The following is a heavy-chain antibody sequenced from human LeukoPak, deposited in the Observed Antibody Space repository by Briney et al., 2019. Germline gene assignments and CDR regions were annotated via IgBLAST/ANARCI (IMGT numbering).Heavy chain of an antibody. J-gene: IGHJ6*02. V-gene: IGHV3-30*18. CDR2: ISYDGSNK. CDR1: GFTFRSFG. CDR3: AKDGYYYGMDV. Sequence: GGSLRLSCAASGFTFRSFGMHWVRQAPGKGLEWVAVISYDGSNKYYADSVKGRFTISRDNSKNTLYLQMNSLRAEDTAVYYCAKDGYYYGMDVWGQGTTVTVSS.